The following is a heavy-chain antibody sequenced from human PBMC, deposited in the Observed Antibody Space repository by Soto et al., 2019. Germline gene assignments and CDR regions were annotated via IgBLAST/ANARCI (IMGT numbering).Heavy chain of an antibody. D-gene: IGHD1-1*01. V-gene: IGHV1-18*01. CDR2: ISAYNGNR. CDR1: GYIFTTFG. CDR3: AGDGGTGLDY. Sequence: QVQLVQSGAEVRKPGASVKVSCKASGYIFTTFGIGWVRQAPGQGLEWMGWISAYNGNRNFAQNVRDRVTMTTDTSTNAAHMERRSLRSDDTAVYYCAGDGGTGLDYWGQGTLVTVSS. J-gene: IGHJ4*02.